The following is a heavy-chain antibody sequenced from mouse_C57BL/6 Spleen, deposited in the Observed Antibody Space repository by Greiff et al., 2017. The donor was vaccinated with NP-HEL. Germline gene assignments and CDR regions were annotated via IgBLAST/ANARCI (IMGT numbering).Heavy chain of an antibody. CDR3: ERFITTVVAFDY. CDR2: IYPGDGDT. V-gene: IGHV1-80*01. Sequence: QVQLKESGAELVKPGASVKISCKASGYAFSSYWMNWVKQRPGKGLEWIGQIYPGDGDTNYNGKFKGKATLTADKSSSTAYMQLSSLTSEDSAVDFCERFITTVVAFDYWGQGTTLTVSS. J-gene: IGHJ2*01. D-gene: IGHD1-1*01. CDR1: GYAFSSYW.